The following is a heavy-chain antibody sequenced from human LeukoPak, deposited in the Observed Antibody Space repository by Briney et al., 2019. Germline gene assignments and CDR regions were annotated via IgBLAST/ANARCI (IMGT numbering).Heavy chain of an antibody. J-gene: IGHJ4*02. V-gene: IGHV3-21*01. CDR2: ISSGSSYI. CDR3: ARGGYFFEN. CDR1: GFTFSTYS. Sequence: GGSLRLSCAASGFTFSTYSMNWVRQAPGKGLEWASSISSGSSYIYYADTVKGRFTISRDNARNSLYLQMSSLRAEDTAVYYCARGGYFFENWGQGTLVTVSS.